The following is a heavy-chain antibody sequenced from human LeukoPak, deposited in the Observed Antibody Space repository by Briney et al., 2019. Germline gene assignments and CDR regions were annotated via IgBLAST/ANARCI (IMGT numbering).Heavy chain of an antibody. V-gene: IGHV4-39*01. CDR2: MYYSGST. D-gene: IGHD3-22*01. CDR3: ARQYYYDSSGYYFGY. J-gene: IGHJ4*02. Sequence: SETLTLTCIVSGGSISSSSYYWGWIRQPPGTGLEWIGSMYYSGSTYYNPSLKSRVTISVDTSKNQFSLKLSSVTAADTAVYYCARQYYYDSSGYYFGYWGQGTLVTVSS. CDR1: GGSISSSSYY.